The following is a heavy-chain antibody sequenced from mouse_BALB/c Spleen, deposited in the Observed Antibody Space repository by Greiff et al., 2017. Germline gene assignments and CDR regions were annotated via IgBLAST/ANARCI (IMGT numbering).Heavy chain of an antibody. D-gene: IGHD1-1*01. CDR3: ARALYGSSYNWYFDV. CDR2: ISYDGSN. J-gene: IGHJ1*01. CDR1: GYSITSGYY. V-gene: IGHV3-6*02. Sequence: VQLKESGPGLVKPSQSLSLTCSVTGYSITSGYYWNWIRQFPGNKLEWMGYISYDGSNNYNPSLKNRISITRDTSKNQFFLKLNSVTTEDTATYYCARALYGSSYNWYFDVWGAGTTVTVSS.